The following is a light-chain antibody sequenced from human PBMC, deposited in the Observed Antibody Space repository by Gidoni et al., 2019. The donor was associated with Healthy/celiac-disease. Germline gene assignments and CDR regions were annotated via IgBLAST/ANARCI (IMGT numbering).Light chain of an antibody. CDR1: QSISSY. CDR3: QQSYSTPQT. J-gene: IGKJ2*01. CDR2: AAS. Sequence: DIQMTQSPSSLSASVGDRVTITCRASQSISSYLNWYQQKPGKAPKLLIYAASSLQSGVPSRFSGSGSGTDFTLTISSLQPEDFATYYCQQSYSTPQTCXQXTKLEIK. V-gene: IGKV1-39*01.